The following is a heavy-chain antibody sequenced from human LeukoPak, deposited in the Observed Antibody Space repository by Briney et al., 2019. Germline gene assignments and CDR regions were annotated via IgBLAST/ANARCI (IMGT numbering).Heavy chain of an antibody. Sequence: ASVTVSCKASGYTFTGYYMHWVRQAPGQGLEWMGWINPNSGGTNYAQKFQGWVTMTRDTSISTAYMELSRLRSDDTAVYHCARGWFGELPNFDYWGQGTLVTVSS. V-gene: IGHV1-2*04. CDR3: ARGWFGELPNFDY. CDR2: INPNSGGT. CDR1: GYTFTGYY. J-gene: IGHJ4*02. D-gene: IGHD3-10*01.